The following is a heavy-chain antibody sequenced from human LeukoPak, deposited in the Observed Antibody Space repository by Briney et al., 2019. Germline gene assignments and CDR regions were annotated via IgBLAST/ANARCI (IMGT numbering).Heavy chain of an antibody. CDR3: ARDPYLVWDRAFDI. CDR2: ISSSGSTI. Sequence: PGGSLRLSCAASGFTFSDYYMSWIRQAPGKGLEWVSYISSSGSTIYYADSVKGRFTISRDNAKNSLYLQMNGLRAEDTAVYYCARDPYLVWDRAFDIWGQGTMVTVSS. J-gene: IGHJ3*02. V-gene: IGHV3-11*04. D-gene: IGHD6-6*01. CDR1: GFTFSDYY.